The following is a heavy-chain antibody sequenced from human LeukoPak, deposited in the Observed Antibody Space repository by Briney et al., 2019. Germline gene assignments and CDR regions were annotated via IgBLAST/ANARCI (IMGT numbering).Heavy chain of an antibody. CDR2: ISWNSGSI. CDR1: GFSFDDYA. V-gene: IGHV3-9*01. D-gene: IGHD6-19*01. J-gene: IGHJ6*03. CDR3: AKDGSGSGWYHYYYYMDV. Sequence: GGSLRLSCAVSGFSFDDYAMHWVRQAPGKGLEWVSGISWNSGSIGYADSVKGRFTISRDNAKNSLYLQMNSLRAEDTALYYSAKDGSGSGWYHYYYYMDVWGKGTTVTISS.